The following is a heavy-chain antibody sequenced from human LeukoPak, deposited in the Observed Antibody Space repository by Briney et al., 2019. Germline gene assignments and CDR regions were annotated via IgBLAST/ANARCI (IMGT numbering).Heavy chain of an antibody. Sequence: PSETLSLTCTVSGGSISSSSYYWGWIRQPPGKGLEWIGSIYYSGSTYYNPSLKSRVTISVDTSKNQFSLKLSSVTAADTAVYYCARGSVIRYQGYYFDYWGQGTLVTVSS. CDR1: GGSISSSSYY. CDR3: ARGSVIRYQGYYFDY. J-gene: IGHJ4*02. CDR2: IYYSGST. D-gene: IGHD3-9*01. V-gene: IGHV4-39*01.